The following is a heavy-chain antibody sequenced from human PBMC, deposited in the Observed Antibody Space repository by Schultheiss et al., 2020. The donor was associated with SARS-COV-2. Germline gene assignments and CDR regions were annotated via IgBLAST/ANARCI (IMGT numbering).Heavy chain of an antibody. D-gene: IGHD1-26*01. V-gene: IGHV2-5*01. J-gene: IGHJ4*02. Sequence: SGPTLVKPTQTLTLTCTFSGFSLSTSGVGVGWIRQPPGKALEWLALIYWNDDKRYSPSLKSRLTITKDTSKNQVVLTMTNMDPVDTATYYCAHDQSGSYYDGVGTFDYWGQGTLVTVSS. CDR2: IYWNDDK. CDR3: AHDQSGSYYDGVGTFDY. CDR1: GFSLSTSGVG.